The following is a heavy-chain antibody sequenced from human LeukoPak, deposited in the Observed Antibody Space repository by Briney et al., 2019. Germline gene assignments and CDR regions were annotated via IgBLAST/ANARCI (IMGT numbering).Heavy chain of an antibody. CDR1: GGSISRYY. D-gene: IGHD1-26*01. CDR3: ARHSGSYYDNYDY. V-gene: IGHV4-59*08. CDR2: ISYSGST. J-gene: IGHJ4*02. Sequence: SETLSLTCTVSGGSISRYYWSWIRQPPGKGLEWIGYISYSGSTNYNPSLKSRVTISVDTSKSQFSLNLNSVTATGTAVYYCARHSGSYYDNYDYWGQGTLITVSS.